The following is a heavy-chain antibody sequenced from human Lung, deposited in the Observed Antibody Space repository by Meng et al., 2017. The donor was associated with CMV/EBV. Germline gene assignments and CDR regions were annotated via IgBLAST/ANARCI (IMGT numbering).Heavy chain of an antibody. V-gene: IGHV4-39*07. CDR2: IYYSGLT. CDR1: GGSIRRSSHY. D-gene: IGHD2-8*01. Sequence: QLQLDGLRTGLVEPSATLPLNCNVSGGSIRRSSHYWGWIRQPPGKGLEWIGNIYYSGLTSYNPSLKSRVTISVDTSKNQFSLKLSSVTAADTAVFYCARVWANGEGWFDPWGQGTLVTVSS. J-gene: IGHJ5*02. CDR3: ARVWANGEGWFDP.